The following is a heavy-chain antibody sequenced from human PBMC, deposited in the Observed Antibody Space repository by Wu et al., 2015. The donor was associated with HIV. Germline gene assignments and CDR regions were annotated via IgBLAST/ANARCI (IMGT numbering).Heavy chain of an antibody. Sequence: QAQLLQFGAEVKKPGSSVMVTCKASGDGFTSYAVSWVRQAPGQGLEWMGGINPLFGTTRHAQKFQDRMTITTDEAKTIVYLELDSLRFDDTAVYYCARNTDSVATSLYSLGVWGQGTTVTVSS. D-gene: IGHD6-19*01. CDR1: GDGFTSYA. V-gene: IGHV1-69*05. CDR2: INPLFGTT. J-gene: IGHJ6*02. CDR3: ARNTDSVATSLYSLGV.